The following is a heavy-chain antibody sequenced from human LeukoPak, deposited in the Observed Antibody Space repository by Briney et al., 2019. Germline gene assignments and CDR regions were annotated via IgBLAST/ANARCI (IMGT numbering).Heavy chain of an antibody. Sequence: GGSLRLACAAYGFTFSSYGMHWVRQAPGKGLEWVAVIWYDGSNKYYADSVKGRFTISRDNSKNTLYLQMNSLRAEDKAVYYCAKDLSRRYSNYDFDPWGQGTLATVSS. CDR1: GFTFSSYG. J-gene: IGHJ5*02. CDR3: AKDLSRRYSNYDFDP. V-gene: IGHV3-33*06. CDR2: IWYDGSNK. D-gene: IGHD4-11*01.